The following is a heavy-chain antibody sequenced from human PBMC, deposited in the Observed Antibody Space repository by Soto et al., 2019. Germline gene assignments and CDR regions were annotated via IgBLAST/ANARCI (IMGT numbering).Heavy chain of an antibody. CDR1: GGSISNGGYY. D-gene: IGHD3-3*01. Sequence: SETLSLTCTVSGGSISNGGYYWTWIRQHPGKGLEWIGYIYYSGSTYYNPSLTSRVTISVDTXXNQFSLKLTSVNAAVTAVYCCARDVTDFWSGHEGMDVWGQGTTVTVSS. J-gene: IGHJ6*02. CDR2: IYYSGST. V-gene: IGHV4-31*03. CDR3: ARDVTDFWSGHEGMDV.